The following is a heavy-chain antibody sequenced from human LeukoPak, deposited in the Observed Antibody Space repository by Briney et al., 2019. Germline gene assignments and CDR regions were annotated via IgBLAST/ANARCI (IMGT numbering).Heavy chain of an antibody. V-gene: IGHV1-69*13. CDR2: IIPIFGTA. J-gene: IGHJ4*02. CDR1: GGTFSSYA. CDR3: ASSFWSGYYQVDY. Sequence: ASVKVSCKASGGTFSSYAISWVRQAPGQGLEWMGGIIPIFGTANYAQKFQGRVTITADESTSTAYMELSGLRSEDTAVYYCASSFWSGYYQVDYWGQGTLVTVSS. D-gene: IGHD3-3*01.